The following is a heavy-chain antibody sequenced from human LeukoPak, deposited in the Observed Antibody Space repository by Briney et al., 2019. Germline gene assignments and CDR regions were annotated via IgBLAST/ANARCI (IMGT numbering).Heavy chain of an antibody. D-gene: IGHD6-19*01. J-gene: IGHJ4*02. CDR1: GGSISSYY. CDR2: IYYSGST. Sequence: SETLSLTCTVSGGSISSYYWSWIRQPPGKGLEWIGYIYYSGSTNYSPSLKSRATISVDTSKNQFSLKLSSVTATDTAVHYCAASARLVLQESVYWGQGTLVTVSS. CDR3: AASARLVLQESVY. V-gene: IGHV4-59*08.